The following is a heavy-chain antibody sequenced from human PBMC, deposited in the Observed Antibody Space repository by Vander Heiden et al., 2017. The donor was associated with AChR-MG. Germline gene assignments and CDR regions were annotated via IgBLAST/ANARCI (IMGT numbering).Heavy chain of an antibody. D-gene: IGHD6-19*01. V-gene: IGHV3-9*01. Sequence: EVQLVESGGGLVQPGRSLRLSCAASGFTFDDYAMHWVRQAPGKGLEWVSGISWNSGSIGYADSVKGRFTISRDNAKNSLYLQMNSLRAEDTALYYCATVAGTWGQGTLVTVSS. CDR1: GFTFDDYA. CDR3: ATVAGT. J-gene: IGHJ4*02. CDR2: ISWNSGSI.